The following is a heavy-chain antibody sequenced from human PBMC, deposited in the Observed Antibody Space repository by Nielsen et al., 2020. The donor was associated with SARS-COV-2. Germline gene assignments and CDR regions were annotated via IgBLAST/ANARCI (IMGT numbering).Heavy chain of an antibody. D-gene: IGHD3-3*01. CDR2: IYYSGST. J-gene: IGHJ6*02. CDR3: ARERVGGITIFGVVTRYGMDV. V-gene: IGHV4-30-4*08. Sequence: SETLSLTCTVSGGSISSGDYYWSWIRQHPGKGLEWIGYIYYSGSTYYNPSLKSRVTISVDTSKNQFSLKLSSVTAADTALYYCARERVGGITIFGVVTRYGMDVWGQGTTVTVSS. CDR1: GGSISSGDYY.